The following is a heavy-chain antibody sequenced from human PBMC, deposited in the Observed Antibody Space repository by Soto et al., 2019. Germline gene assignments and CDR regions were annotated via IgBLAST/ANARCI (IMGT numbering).Heavy chain of an antibody. J-gene: IGHJ6*02. CDR3: ARRPPYYYYGMDV. CDR1: GFTFSSYW. CDR2: IKQDGSEK. V-gene: IGHV3-7*01. Sequence: GGSLRLSCAASGFTFSSYWMSWVRQAPGKGLEWVANIKQDGSEKYYVDSVKGRFTISRDNAKNSLYLQMNSLRAEDTAVYYCARRPPYYYYGMDVWGQGTTVTVSS.